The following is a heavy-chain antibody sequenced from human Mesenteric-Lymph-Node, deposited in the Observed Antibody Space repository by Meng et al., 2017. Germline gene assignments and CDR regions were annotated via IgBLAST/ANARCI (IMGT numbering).Heavy chain of an antibody. V-gene: IGHV3-7*01. CDR3: TREEV. CDR1: GFTFSNYW. Sequence: GESLKISCAASGFTFSNYWMGWVRQAPGKGLEWVANINGDGSQKYYEASVRGRFTISRDNAENSLFLQMNSLGAEDTAVYYCTREEVWGQGTTV. CDR2: INGDGSQK. J-gene: IGHJ6*02.